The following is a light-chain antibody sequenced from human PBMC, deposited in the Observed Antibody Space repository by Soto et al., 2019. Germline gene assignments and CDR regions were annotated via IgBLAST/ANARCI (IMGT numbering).Light chain of an antibody. Sequence: QSVLTQPPSASGTPGQRVTISCSGSSSNIGSNYVYWYQQLPGTAPKLLIYRNNQRPSGVPDRFSGSKSGTSACLAVSGLRSEEEADYYCAAWDDSLSGHVVFGGGTKLTVL. CDR2: RNN. V-gene: IGLV1-47*01. CDR1: SSNIGSNY. J-gene: IGLJ2*01. CDR3: AAWDDSLSGHVV.